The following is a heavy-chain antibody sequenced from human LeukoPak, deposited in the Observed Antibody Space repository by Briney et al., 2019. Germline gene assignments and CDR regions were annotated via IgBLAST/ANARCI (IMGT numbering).Heavy chain of an antibody. Sequence: PGRSLRLSCAASGFTSRSYTMYRGSQAPRKGRGRGSVILYDGSNKYYADSVKGRFTISRDNSKNTLYLQMNRLRAEDTAVYYCAREEWLRPYYFDYWGQGTLVTVSS. CDR2: ILYDGSNK. CDR1: GFTSRSYT. CDR3: AREEWLRPYYFDY. D-gene: IGHD5-12*01. J-gene: IGHJ4*02. V-gene: IGHV3-30*04.